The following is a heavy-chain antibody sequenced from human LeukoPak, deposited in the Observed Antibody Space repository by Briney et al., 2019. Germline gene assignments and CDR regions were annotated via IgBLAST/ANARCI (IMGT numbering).Heavy chain of an antibody. V-gene: IGHV1-18*01. CDR2: ITTYNGNT. CDR1: GYTFTSYP. D-gene: IGHD4-17*01. CDR3: ARGYDYGDYVGDFDY. J-gene: IGHJ4*02. Sequence: EASVKVSCKASGYTFTSYPISWVRQAPGQGLEWMGWITTYNGNTHYAQKLQGRVTMTTETSTSTAYRDLRGLRSDDTAVYYCARGYDYGDYVGDFDYWGQGTLVTVSS.